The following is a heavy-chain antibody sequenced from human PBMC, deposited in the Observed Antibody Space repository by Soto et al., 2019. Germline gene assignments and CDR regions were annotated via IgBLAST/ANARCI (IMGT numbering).Heavy chain of an antibody. CDR2: ISGSGGST. V-gene: IGHV3-23*01. J-gene: IGHJ6*02. CDR1: GFTFSSYA. D-gene: IGHD2-8*01. Sequence: EVQLLESGGGLVQPGGSLRLSCAASGFTFSSYAMSWVRQAPGKGLEWVSAISGSGGSTYYADSVKGRFTISRDNSQNTLYLQMNSLRAEDTAVYYCAKSEDIVLMVYAIPNYYYYYGMDVWGQGTTVTVSS. CDR3: AKSEDIVLMVYAIPNYYYYYGMDV.